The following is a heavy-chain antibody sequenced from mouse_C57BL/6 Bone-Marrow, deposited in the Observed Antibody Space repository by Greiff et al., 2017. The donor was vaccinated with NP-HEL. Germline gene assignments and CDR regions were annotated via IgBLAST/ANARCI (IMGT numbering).Heavy chain of an antibody. D-gene: IGHD1-1*01. J-gene: IGHJ2*01. V-gene: IGHV1-72*01. CDR2: IDPNSGGT. CDR1: GYTFTSYL. Sequence: QVQLQQPGAELVKPGASVKLSCKASGYTFTSYLMHWVKQRPGRGLEWIGRIDPNSGGTKYNEKFKSKATLTADKPSSTAYMHLNSLTSADSAVYDCARYYYGSSSFDYWGQGTTLTVSS. CDR3: ARYYYGSSSFDY.